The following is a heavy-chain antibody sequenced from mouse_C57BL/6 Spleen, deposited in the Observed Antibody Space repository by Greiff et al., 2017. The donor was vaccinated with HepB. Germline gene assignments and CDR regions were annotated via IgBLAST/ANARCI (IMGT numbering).Heavy chain of an antibody. CDR2: IDPSDSET. CDR1: GYTFTSYW. CDR3: ASSDSSGYRFAD. J-gene: IGHJ3*01. Sequence: QVQLQQPGAELVRPGSSVKLSCKASGYTFTSYWMHWVKQRPIQGLEWIGNIDPSDSETHYNQKFKDKATLTVDKSSSTAYMQLSSLTSEDSAVYYCASSDSSGYRFADWGQGTLVTVSA. V-gene: IGHV1-52*01. D-gene: IGHD3-2*02.